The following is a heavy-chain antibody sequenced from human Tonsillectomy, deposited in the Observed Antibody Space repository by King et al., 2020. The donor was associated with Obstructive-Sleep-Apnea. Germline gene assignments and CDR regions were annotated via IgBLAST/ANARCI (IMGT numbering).Heavy chain of an antibody. CDR1: GYTFINYF. CDR3: ARAHGGSYFDV. D-gene: IGHD1-26*01. CDR2: INPSGGSP. V-gene: IGHV1-46*01. J-gene: IGHJ4*02. Sequence: QLVQSGAEVRKPGASMKVSCKASGYTFINYFMHWVRQAPGQGLEWMGIINPSGGSPNYAQRFQDRVTMTRDTSTSTVYMEVSSLRFEDTAVYYCARAHGGSYFDVWGQGTLVTVSS.